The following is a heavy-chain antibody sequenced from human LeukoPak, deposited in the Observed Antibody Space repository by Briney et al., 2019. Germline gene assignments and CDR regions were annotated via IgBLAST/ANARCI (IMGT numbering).Heavy chain of an antibody. Sequence: GQSRKISSKGSGYSFTNYWIGWVRQMPGKGLEWMGIISPDGSDTRYSPSFQGQVTISADKSITTAYLQWSSLKASDTAMYYCARLTSSWSFDYWGQGTLVTVSS. V-gene: IGHV5-51*01. CDR2: ISPDGSDT. D-gene: IGHD6-13*01. CDR1: GYSFTNYW. CDR3: ARLTSSWSFDY. J-gene: IGHJ4*02.